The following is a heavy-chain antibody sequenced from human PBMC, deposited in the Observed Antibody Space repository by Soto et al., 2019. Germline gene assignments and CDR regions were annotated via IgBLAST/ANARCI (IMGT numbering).Heavy chain of an antibody. CDR3: ARGADSSGYYYTYYYYGMDV. CDR1: GYTFTSYA. V-gene: IGHV1-3*01. Sequence: ASVKVSCKASGYTFTSYAMHWVRQAPGQRLEWMGWINAGNGNTKYSQKFQGRVIITRDTSASTAYMELSSLRSEDTAVYYCARGADSSGYYYTYYYYGMDVWGQGTTVTVSS. D-gene: IGHD3-22*01. CDR2: INAGNGNT. J-gene: IGHJ6*02.